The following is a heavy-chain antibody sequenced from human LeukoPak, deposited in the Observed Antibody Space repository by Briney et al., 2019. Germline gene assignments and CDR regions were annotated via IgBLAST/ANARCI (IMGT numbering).Heavy chain of an antibody. CDR1: GFTFSSYW. V-gene: IGHV3-7*01. J-gene: IGHJ4*02. Sequence: GGSLRLSCAASGFTFSSYWMSWVRQAPGKGLEWVANIKQDGSEKYYVDSVKGRFTISRDNAKNSLYLQMNSLRAEDTAVYYCARDNGCCSSTSCYTNFDYWGQGTLVTVSS. CDR3: ARDNGCCSSTSCYTNFDY. CDR2: IKQDGSEK. D-gene: IGHD2-2*02.